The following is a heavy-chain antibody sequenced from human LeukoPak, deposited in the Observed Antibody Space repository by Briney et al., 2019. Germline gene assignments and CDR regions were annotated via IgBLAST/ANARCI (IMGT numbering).Heavy chain of an antibody. CDR2: INHSART. CDR3: ARGRNSGYDSEY. Sequence: PSETLSLTCDVYGGSFSGYYWSWIRQAPGKGLEWIGEINHSARTNYNPSLKSRVTISGDTSNNQFSLKLNSVTAADTAVYFCARGRNSGYDSEYWGQGTLVTVSS. D-gene: IGHD5-12*01. J-gene: IGHJ4*02. V-gene: IGHV4-34*01. CDR1: GGSFSGYY.